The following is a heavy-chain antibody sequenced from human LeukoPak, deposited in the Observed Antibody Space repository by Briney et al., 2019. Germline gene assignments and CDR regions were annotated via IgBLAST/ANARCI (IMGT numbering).Heavy chain of an antibody. J-gene: IGHJ4*02. CDR1: GYTFTSYG. D-gene: IGHD3-10*01. CDR2: ISAYNGNT. V-gene: IGHV1-18*01. Sequence: GASVTVSCKASGYTFTSYGISWVRQAPGQGLEWMGWISAYNGNTNYAQKLQGRVTMTTDTSTSTAYMELRSLRSDDTAVYYCARGVLWFGELSPHDYWGQGTLVTVSS. CDR3: ARGVLWFGELSPHDY.